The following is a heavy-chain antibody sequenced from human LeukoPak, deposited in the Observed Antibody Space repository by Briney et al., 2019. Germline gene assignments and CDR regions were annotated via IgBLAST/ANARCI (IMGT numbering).Heavy chain of an antibody. Sequence: GGSLRLSCVASGFTFENYWMHWVRQAPGKGPEWVANIKQDGSLEHYMDSVKGRFTISRDNAKNSLILQMDSLRAEDTAVYYCARWTGVIDSWGQGTLVTVSS. V-gene: IGHV3-7*01. CDR3: ARWTGVIDS. J-gene: IGHJ4*02. D-gene: IGHD2-21*01. CDR1: GFTFENYW. CDR2: IKQDGSLE.